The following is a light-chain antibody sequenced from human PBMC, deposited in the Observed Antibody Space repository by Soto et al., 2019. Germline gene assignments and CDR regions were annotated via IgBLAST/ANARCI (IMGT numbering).Light chain of an antibody. CDR2: GAS. Sequence: EIVLTQSPGTLSLSPGERATLSCRASESFARTYLAWYQQKPGQAPRLLIHGASSRATGIPDRFSGSNSGKDFTLTISRLEPEDSAVYYCQQYGASPLTFGGGTKVEIK. CDR3: QQYGASPLT. V-gene: IGKV3-20*01. CDR1: ESFARTY. J-gene: IGKJ4*01.